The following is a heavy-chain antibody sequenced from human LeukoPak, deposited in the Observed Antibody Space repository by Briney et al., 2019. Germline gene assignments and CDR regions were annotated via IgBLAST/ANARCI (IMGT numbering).Heavy chain of an antibody. CDR1: GGSISSYY. V-gene: IGHV4-59*01. CDR2: IYYSGST. J-gene: IGHJ6*02. CDR3: ARVILEPLGSYYYGMDV. Sequence: SETPSLTCTVSGGSISSYYWSWIRQPPGKGLEWIGYIYYSGSTNYNPSLKSRVTISVDTSKNQFFLKLSSVTAADTAVYYCARVILEPLGSYYYGMDVWGQGTTVTVSS. D-gene: IGHD3-3*01.